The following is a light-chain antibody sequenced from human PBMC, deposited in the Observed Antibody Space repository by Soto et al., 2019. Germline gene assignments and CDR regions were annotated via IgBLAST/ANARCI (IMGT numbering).Light chain of an antibody. J-gene: IGKJ5*01. V-gene: IGKV1-33*01. CDR1: QDISNY. CDR2: DAS. CDR3: QQSDSLPIT. Sequence: DIQMTQSPSSLSASVGDRVTITCRASQDISNYLNWYQQRPGKAPKLPIYDASNLERGVPSRFSGTRSGTHFTFAITSLQPEDVATYYCQQSDSLPITVGQGTRLEI.